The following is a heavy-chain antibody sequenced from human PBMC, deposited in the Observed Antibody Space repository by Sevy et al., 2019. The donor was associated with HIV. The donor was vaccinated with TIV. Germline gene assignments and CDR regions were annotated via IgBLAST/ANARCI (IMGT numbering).Heavy chain of an antibody. CDR2: IKQDGSVP. CDR3: VRAVAADGSF. J-gene: IGHJ4*02. V-gene: IGHV3-7*01. Sequence: GGSLRLSCAASGFSLNTYWMSWVRQAPGKGLEWVANIKQDGSVPYYVDSVKGRFTISRDNARNFLFLQMNSLRAEDTARYYCVRAVAADGSFWGQGTLVIVSS. D-gene: IGHD6-13*01. CDR1: GFSLNTYW.